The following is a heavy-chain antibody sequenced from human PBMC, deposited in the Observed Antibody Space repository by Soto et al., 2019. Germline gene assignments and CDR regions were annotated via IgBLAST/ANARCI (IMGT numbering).Heavy chain of an antibody. D-gene: IGHD2-21*02. CDR1: GGSISSGGYY. CDR2: IYYSGST. Sequence: SETLSLTCTVSGGSISSGGYYWSWIRQHPGKCLERIGYIYYSGSTYYNPSLKSRVTISVDTSKNQFSLKLSSVTAADTAVYYCARDLWGYCGTDCYPLDVWGQGTTVTVSS. CDR3: ARDLWGYCGTDCYPLDV. J-gene: IGHJ6*02. V-gene: IGHV4-31*03.